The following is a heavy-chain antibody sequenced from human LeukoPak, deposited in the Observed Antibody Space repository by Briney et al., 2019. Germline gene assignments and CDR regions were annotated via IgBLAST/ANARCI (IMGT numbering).Heavy chain of an antibody. CDR2: ISGSGGST. V-gene: IGHV3-23*01. J-gene: IGHJ4*02. CDR1: GFTFSSYA. CDR3: AKGQNYYGSGNFDY. D-gene: IGHD3-10*01. Sequence: GGSLRLSCAASGFTFSSYAMSWVRQAPGKGLEWVSAISGSGGSTYYADSVKGRFTISRDNSKNTLYPQMNSLRAEDTAVYYCAKGQNYYGSGNFDYWGQGTLVTVSS.